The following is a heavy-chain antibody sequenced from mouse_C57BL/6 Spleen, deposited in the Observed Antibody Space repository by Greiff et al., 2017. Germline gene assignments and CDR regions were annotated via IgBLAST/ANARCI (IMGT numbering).Heavy chain of an antibody. V-gene: IGHV1-54*01. CDR1: GYAFTNYL. Sequence: VKLMESGAELVRPGTSVKVSCKASGYAFTNYLIEWVKQRPGQGLEWIGVINPGSGGTNYNEKFKGKATLTADKSSSTAYMQLSSLTSEDSAVYFCARNHGSSYGYFDVWGTGTTVTVSS. D-gene: IGHD1-1*01. J-gene: IGHJ1*03. CDR3: ARNHGSSYGYFDV. CDR2: INPGSGGT.